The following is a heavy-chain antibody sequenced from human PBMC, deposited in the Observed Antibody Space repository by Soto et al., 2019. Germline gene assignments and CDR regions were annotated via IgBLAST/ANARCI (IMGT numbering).Heavy chain of an antibody. V-gene: IGHV3-30*18. Sequence: LRLSCAASGFTFSSYGMHWVRQAPGKGLEWVAVISYDGSNKYYADSVKGRFTISRDNSKNTLYLQMNSLRAEDTAVYYCAKEGAYYDSSGYVFDYWGQGTLVTVSS. CDR1: GFTFSSYG. CDR3: AKEGAYYDSSGYVFDY. J-gene: IGHJ4*02. CDR2: ISYDGSNK. D-gene: IGHD3-22*01.